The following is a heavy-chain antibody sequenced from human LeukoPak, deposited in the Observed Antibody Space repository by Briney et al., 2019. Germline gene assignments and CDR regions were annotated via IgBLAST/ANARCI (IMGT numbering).Heavy chain of an antibody. CDR2: ISAYNGNT. J-gene: IGHJ4*02. V-gene: IGHV1-18*01. CDR1: GYTFTSYG. CDR3: ARDISRLKYCSSTSCSIDY. Sequence: ASVKVSCKASGYTFTSYGISWVRQAPGQGLEWMGWISAYNGNTNYAQKLQGRVTTTTDTSTSTAYMELRSLRSDDTAVYYCARDISRLKYCSSTSCSIDYWGQGTLVTVSS. D-gene: IGHD2-2*01.